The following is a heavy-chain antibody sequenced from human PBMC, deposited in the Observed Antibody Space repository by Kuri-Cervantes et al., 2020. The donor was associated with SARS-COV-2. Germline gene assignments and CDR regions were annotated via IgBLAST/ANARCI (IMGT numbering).Heavy chain of an antibody. CDR2: IYYSGST. CDR3: ARVSEGGYYYDSSGYLLYYFDY. J-gene: IGHJ4*02. CDR1: GGSISSHY. D-gene: IGHD3-22*01. Sequence: GSLRLSCTVSGGSISSHYWSWIRQPPGKGLEWIGYIYYSGSTNYNPSLKSRVTISVDTSENQFSLKLSSVTAADTAVYYCARVSEGGYYYDSSGYLLYYFDYWGQGTLVTVSS. V-gene: IGHV4-59*11.